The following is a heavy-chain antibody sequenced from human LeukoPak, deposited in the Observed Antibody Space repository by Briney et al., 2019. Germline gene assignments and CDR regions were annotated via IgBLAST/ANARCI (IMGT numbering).Heavy chain of an antibody. J-gene: IGHJ3*02. CDR1: GGTFSSYT. CDR3: AREQRYRGFLEWLFPDI. V-gene: IGHV1-69*04. D-gene: IGHD3-3*01. Sequence: LVKVSCKASGGTFSSYTISWVRQAPGQGLEWMGRIIPILGIANYAQKFQGRVTITADKSTSTAYMELSSLRSEDTAVYYCAREQRYRGFLEWLFPDIWGQGTMVTVSS. CDR2: IIPILGIA.